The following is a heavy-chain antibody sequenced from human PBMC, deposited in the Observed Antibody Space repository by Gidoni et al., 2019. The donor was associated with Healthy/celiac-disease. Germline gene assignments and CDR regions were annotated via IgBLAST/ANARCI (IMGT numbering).Heavy chain of an antibody. CDR3: ARVLSGYSSSWLLDY. CDR2: ISSSSSYT. V-gene: IGHV3-11*06. D-gene: IGHD6-13*01. CDR1: GFTFSDYY. Sequence: GESGGGLVKPGGSLRLSCAASGFTFSDYYMSWIRQAPGKGLEWVSYISSSSSYTNYADSVKGRFTISRDNAKNSLYLQMNSLRAEDTAVYYCARVLSGYSSSWLLDYWGQGTLVTVSS. J-gene: IGHJ4*02.